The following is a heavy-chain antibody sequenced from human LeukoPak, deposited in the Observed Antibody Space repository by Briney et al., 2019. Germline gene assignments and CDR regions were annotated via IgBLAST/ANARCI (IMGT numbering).Heavy chain of an antibody. CDR1: GGTFSSYT. V-gene: IGHV1-69*04. J-gene: IGHJ3*02. CDR2: IIPILGIA. CDR3: AREDPQSRAFDI. Sequence: GASVKVSCKASGGTFSSYTISWVRQAPGQGLELMGRIIPILGIANYAQKFQGRVTITADKSTSTAYMELSSLRSEDTAVYYCAREDPQSRAFDIWGQGTMVTVSS.